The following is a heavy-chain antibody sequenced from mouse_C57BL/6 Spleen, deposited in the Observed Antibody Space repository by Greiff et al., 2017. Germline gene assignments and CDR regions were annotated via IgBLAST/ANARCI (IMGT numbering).Heavy chain of an antibody. J-gene: IGHJ4*01. D-gene: IGHD1-1*01. V-gene: IGHV1-50*01. CDR3: ARGYYYGSRDAMDY. Sequence: QVQLQQPGAELVKPGASVKLSCKASGYTFTSYWMQWVKQRPGQGLEWIGEIDPSDSYTNYNQKFKGKATLTVDTSSSTAYMQLSSLTSEDSAVYYCARGYYYGSRDAMDYWGQGTSVTGSS. CDR1: GYTFTSYW. CDR2: IDPSDSYT.